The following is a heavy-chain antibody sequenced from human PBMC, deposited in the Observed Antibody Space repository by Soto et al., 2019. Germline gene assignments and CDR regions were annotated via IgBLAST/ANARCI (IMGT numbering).Heavy chain of an antibody. D-gene: IGHD2-2*01. CDR1: GFTFSSYA. J-gene: IGHJ6*03. CDR2: ISGSGGST. Sequence: GGSLRLSCAASGFTFSSYAMSWVRQAPGKGLEWVSAISGSGGSTYYADSVKGRFTISRDNSKNTLYLQMNSLRAEDTAVYYCAKRPGYCSSTSCPGYMDVWGKGTTVTVSS. V-gene: IGHV3-23*01. CDR3: AKRPGYCSSTSCPGYMDV.